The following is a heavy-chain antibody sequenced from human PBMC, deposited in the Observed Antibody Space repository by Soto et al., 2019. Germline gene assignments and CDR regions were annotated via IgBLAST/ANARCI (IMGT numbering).Heavy chain of an antibody. CDR2: IIPIFGTA. CDR3: ARGTFIVGATGIDY. V-gene: IGHV1-69*01. J-gene: IGHJ4*02. D-gene: IGHD1-26*01. Sequence: QVQLVQSGAEVKKPGSSVKVSCKASGGTFSSYAISWVRQAPGQGLEWMGGIIPIFGTANYAQKFQGRVTITADESTSTAYMELSSLRSEDTAVYYCARGTFIVGATGIDYWGQGTLVTVSS. CDR1: GGTFSSYA.